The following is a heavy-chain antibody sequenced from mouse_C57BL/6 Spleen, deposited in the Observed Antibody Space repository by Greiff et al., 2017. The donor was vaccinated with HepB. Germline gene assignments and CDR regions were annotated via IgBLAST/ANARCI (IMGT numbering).Heavy chain of an antibody. D-gene: IGHD1-1*01. Sequence: QVQLQQPGAELVKPGASVKLSCKASGYTFTSYWMHWVKQSPGQGLEWIGMIHPNSGSTNYNEKFKSKATLTVDKSSSTAYMQLSSLTSEDSAVYYCARRGYGSSYGGYFDVWGTGTTVTVSS. CDR3: ARRGYGSSYGGYFDV. J-gene: IGHJ1*03. V-gene: IGHV1-64*01. CDR1: GYTFTSYW. CDR2: IHPNSGST.